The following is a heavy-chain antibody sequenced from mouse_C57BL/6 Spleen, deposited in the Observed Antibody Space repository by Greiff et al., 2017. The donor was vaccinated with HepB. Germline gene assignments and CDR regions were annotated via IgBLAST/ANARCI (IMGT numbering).Heavy chain of an antibody. CDR1: GFTFSSYT. V-gene: IGHV5-9*01. J-gene: IGHJ4*01. CDR3: ARHAAGYYAMDY. Sequence: EVQLVESGGGLVKPGGSLKLSCAASGFTFSSYTMSWVRQTPEKRLEWVATISGGGGNTYYPDSVKGRFTISRDNAKNTLYLQMSSLRSEDTALYYCARHAAGYYAMDYWGQGTSVTVSS. CDR2: ISGGGGNT. D-gene: IGHD1-2*01.